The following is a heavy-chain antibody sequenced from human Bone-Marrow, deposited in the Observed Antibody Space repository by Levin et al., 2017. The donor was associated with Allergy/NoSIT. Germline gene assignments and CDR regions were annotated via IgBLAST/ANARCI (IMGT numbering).Heavy chain of an antibody. Sequence: SETLSLTCTVSGGSISSYYWSWIRQPPGKGLEWIGYIYYSGSTNYNPSLKSRVTISVDTSKNQFSLKLSSVTAADTAVYYCARDSKYSSSSEYYFDYWGQGTLVTVSS. D-gene: IGHD6-6*01. CDR1: GGSISSYY. J-gene: IGHJ4*02. V-gene: IGHV4-59*01. CDR2: IYYSGST. CDR3: ARDSKYSSSSEYYFDY.